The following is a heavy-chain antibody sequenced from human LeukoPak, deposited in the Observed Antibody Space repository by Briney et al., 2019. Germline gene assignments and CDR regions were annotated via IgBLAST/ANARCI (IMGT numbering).Heavy chain of an antibody. CDR1: GYTFTGYY. J-gene: IGHJ4*02. Sequence: ATLKVSCTASGYTFTGYYMHWVRQAPGQGLEWMGWINPNSGGTDYAQKFQGRVTMTRDTSISPAYMGLSRLSSDDTAVYYCARDRSWAIFGVVIMYYFDYWGQGTLVTVSS. V-gene: IGHV1-2*02. CDR3: ARDRSWAIFGVVIMYYFDY. CDR2: INPNSGGT. D-gene: IGHD3-3*01.